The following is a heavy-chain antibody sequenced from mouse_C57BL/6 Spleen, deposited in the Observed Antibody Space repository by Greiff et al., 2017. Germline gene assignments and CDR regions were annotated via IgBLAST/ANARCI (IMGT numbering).Heavy chain of an antibody. CDR1: GYTFTSYW. J-gene: IGHJ2*01. D-gene: IGHD4-1*01. CDR3: ARDWGYFDD. Sequence: VQLQQPGAELVKPGASVKLSCKASGYTFTSYWMHWVKQRPGQGLEWIGMIHPNSGSTNYYEKFKSKATLTVDKSSSTAYMQLSSLTSEDSAVYYSARDWGYFDDWGQGATVTVSS. CDR2: IHPNSGST. V-gene: IGHV1-64*01.